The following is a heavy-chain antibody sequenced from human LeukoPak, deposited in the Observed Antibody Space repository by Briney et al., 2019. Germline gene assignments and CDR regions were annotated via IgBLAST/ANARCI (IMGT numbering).Heavy chain of an antibody. CDR1: GGSFSGYY. CDR3: ARKPYGAYMDV. J-gene: IGHJ6*03. V-gene: IGHV4-34*01. D-gene: IGHD4-17*01. CDR2: INHSGST. Sequence: SETLSLTCAVSGGSFSGYYWNWIRQPPGKGLEWIGEINHSGSTHYNPSLKSRVTISVDTSQKQFSLRLTSVTAADTAVYYCARKPYGAYMDVWGKGTTVTVSS.